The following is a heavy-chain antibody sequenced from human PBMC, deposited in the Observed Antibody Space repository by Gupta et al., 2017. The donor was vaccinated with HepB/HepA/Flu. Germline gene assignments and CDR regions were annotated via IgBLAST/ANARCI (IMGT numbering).Heavy chain of an antibody. J-gene: IGHJ4*02. Sequence: VQLLESGGGFLPPGGSLRLSCAASGFTFSSFDMNWVRQAPGKGLEWVSGINRDAGKTHYADFVKGRFTISRDNSRNTLSLQMTSLRVEDTAVYYCAKALASGRMFYFDSWGQGTLVTVS. CDR3: AKALASGRMFYFDS. V-gene: IGHV3-23*01. CDR2: INRDAGKT. CDR1: GFTFSSFD. D-gene: IGHD6-19*01.